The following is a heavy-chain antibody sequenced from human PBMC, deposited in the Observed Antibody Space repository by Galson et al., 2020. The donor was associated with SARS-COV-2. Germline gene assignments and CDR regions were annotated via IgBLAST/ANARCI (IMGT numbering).Heavy chain of an antibody. CDR3: AHSQVQLWLIPFDY. D-gene: IGHD5-18*01. J-gene: IGHJ4*02. CDR2: IYWDDDK. V-gene: IGHV2-5*02. CDR1: GFSLSTSGVG. Sequence: KMSGPTLVKPTQTLTLTCTFSGFSLSTSGVGVGWIRQPPGKALEWLALIYWDDDKRYSPSLKSRLTITKDTSKNQAVLTMTNMDPVDTATYYCAHSQVQLWLIPFDYWGQGTLVTVSS.